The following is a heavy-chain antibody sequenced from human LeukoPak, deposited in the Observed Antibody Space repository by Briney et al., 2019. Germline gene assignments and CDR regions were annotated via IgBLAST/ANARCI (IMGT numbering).Heavy chain of an antibody. V-gene: IGHV3-48*03. CDR2: ISSSGSTI. J-gene: IGHJ6*04. CDR1: GFTFSSYE. D-gene: IGHD3-22*01. CDR3: ARGLSSGYPTPLDV. Sequence: LSGGSLRLSCAASGFTFSSYEMNWVRQAPGKGLEWVSYISSSGSTIYYADSVKGRFTISRDNAKNSLYLQMNSLRAEDTALYYCARGLSSGYPTPLDVWGKGTTVTVSS.